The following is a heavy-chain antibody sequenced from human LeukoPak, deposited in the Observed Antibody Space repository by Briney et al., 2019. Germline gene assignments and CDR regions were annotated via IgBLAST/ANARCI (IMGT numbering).Heavy chain of an antibody. V-gene: IGHV3-48*01. CDR3: ARDARQLGGSGYFGE. D-gene: IGHD3-22*01. CDR1: GFTFSSYS. J-gene: IGHJ4*02. CDR2: ISSSSSTI. Sequence: GGSLRLSCAASGFTFSSYSMNWVRQAPGKGLEWVSYISSSSSTIYYADSVKGRFTISRDNPKNTLYLQMNSLRAEDTAVYYCARDARQLGGSGYFGEWGQGTLVTVSS.